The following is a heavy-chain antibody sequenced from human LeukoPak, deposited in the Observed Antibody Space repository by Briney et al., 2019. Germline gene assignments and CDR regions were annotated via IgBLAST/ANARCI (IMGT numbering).Heavy chain of an antibody. V-gene: IGHV4-34*01. J-gene: IGHJ4*02. CDR3: ARLPPSVATMGNY. D-gene: IGHD5-12*01. Sequence: PSETLSLTCAVYGGSFSGYYWSWIRQPPGKGLEWIGKINHSGSTNYNPSLKSRVTISVNTSKNQFSLKLSSVTAADTAVYYCARLPPSVATMGNYWGQGTLVTVSS. CDR2: INHSGST. CDR1: GGSFSGYY.